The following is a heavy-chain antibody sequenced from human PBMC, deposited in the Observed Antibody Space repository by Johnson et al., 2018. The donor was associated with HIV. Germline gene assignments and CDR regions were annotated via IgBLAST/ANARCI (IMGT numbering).Heavy chain of an antibody. J-gene: IGHJ3*02. CDR3: TTLRPLTFGGVIVMLDGFDI. CDR1: GFNFRTYD. Sequence: QVQLMESGGGLVQPGGSLRLSSVASGFNFRTYDMHWVRQAPGKGLEWVAVISYDGSNKYYADSVKGRFTISRDDSKNTLYVQMNSLKIEDTGVYYCTTLRPLTFGGVIVMLDGFDIWGQGALVTVSS. CDR2: ISYDGSNK. D-gene: IGHD3-16*02. V-gene: IGHV3-30*03.